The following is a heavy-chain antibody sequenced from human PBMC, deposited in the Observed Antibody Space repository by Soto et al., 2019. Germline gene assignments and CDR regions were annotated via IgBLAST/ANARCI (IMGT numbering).Heavy chain of an antibody. CDR3: ARPLDHSSGYYYENDAFDI. Sequence: QVQLVESGGGVVQPGRSLRLSCAASGFTFSSYAMHWVRQAPGKGLEWVAVISYDGSNKYYADSVKGRFTISRDNSKNTLYLQMNSLRAEDTAVYYCARPLDHSSGYYYENDAFDIWGQGTMVTVSS. CDR1: GFTFSSYA. D-gene: IGHD3-22*01. V-gene: IGHV3-30-3*01. CDR2: ISYDGSNK. J-gene: IGHJ3*02.